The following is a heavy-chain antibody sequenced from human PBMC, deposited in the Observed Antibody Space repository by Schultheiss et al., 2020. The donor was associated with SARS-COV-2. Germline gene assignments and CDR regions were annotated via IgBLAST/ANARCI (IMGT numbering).Heavy chain of an antibody. CDR1: GFTFSSYA. CDR2: ISYDGSNK. V-gene: IGHV3-30*07. J-gene: IGHJ5*02. Sequence: GGSLRLSCAASGFTFSSYAMHWVRQAPGKGLEWVALISYDGSNKYYADSVKGRFTISRDNAKNSLYLQMNSLRAEDTAVYYCARGPPGLSWDSSGYHWGQGTLVTVSS. D-gene: IGHD3-22*01. CDR3: ARGPPGLSWDSSGYH.